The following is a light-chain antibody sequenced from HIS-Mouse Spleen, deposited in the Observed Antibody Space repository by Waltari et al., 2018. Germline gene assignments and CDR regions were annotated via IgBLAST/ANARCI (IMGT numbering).Light chain of an antibody. Sequence: IRMTQSPSSLSASTGDRVTITCRASKGISSYLAWYQQKPGKAPKLLIYAASTLQSGVPSRFSGSGSGTDFTLTISCLQSEDFATYYCQQYYSYPPWTFGQGTKVEIK. V-gene: IGKV1-8*01. CDR1: KGISSY. J-gene: IGKJ1*01. CDR2: AAS. CDR3: QQYYSYPPWT.